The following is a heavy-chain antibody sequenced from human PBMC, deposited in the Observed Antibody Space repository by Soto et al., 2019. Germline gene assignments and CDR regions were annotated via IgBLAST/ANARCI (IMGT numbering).Heavy chain of an antibody. V-gene: IGHV4-59*01. CDR2: VYNSGST. D-gene: IGHD6-13*01. Sequence: SETLSLTCTVSGGSISSNYWTWIRQPPGKGLEWIGCVYNSGSTNYNPPLKSRVTISEDTSKSQFSLKVNSMTAADTAVYYCARYRREAVAGYTLDNWGQGILVTVSS. J-gene: IGHJ4*02. CDR3: ARYRREAVAGYTLDN. CDR1: GGSISSNY.